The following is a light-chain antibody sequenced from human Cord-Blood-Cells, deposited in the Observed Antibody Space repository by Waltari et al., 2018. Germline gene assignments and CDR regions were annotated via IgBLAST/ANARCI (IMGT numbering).Light chain of an antibody. CDR3: SSYTSSSTLV. CDR1: SGVVGGYHY. Sequence: QSALTQPASVSGSPGQSITISCTGTSGVVGGYHYVSWYQQHPGKAPKLMIYEVSKRPSGVSNRFSGSNSGNTASLTISGLQAEDEADYYCSSYTSSSTLVFGGGTKLTVL. V-gene: IGLV2-14*01. J-gene: IGLJ3*02. CDR2: EVS.